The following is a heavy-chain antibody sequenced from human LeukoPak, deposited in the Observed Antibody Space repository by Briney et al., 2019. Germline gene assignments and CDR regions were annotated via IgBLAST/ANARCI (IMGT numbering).Heavy chain of an antibody. CDR3: ARGGVVVISPFDY. CDR2: ISYDGSNK. CDR1: GFTFSIYA. Sequence: PGGSLRLSCAASGFTFSIYAMHWVRQAPGKGLEWVAVISYDGSNKYYADSVKGRFTISRDNSKNTLYLQMNSLRAEDTAVYYCARGGVVVISPFDYWGQGTLVTVSS. J-gene: IGHJ4*02. V-gene: IGHV3-30*04. D-gene: IGHD3-22*01.